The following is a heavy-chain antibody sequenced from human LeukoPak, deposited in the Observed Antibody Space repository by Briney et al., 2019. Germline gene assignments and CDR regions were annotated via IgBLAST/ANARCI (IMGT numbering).Heavy chain of an antibody. CDR3: ARDHVYGGADY. D-gene: IGHD5/OR15-5a*01. Sequence: GGSLRLSCAASGFTFHNYAIHWVRQAPGKGLEWVSLTSGDGITTYFADSVKGRFTIARDNSKSSLFLQMNSLRTEDTALYYCARDHVYGGADYWGQGTLVTVSS. V-gene: IGHV3-43*02. J-gene: IGHJ4*02. CDR1: GFTFHNYA. CDR2: TSGDGITT.